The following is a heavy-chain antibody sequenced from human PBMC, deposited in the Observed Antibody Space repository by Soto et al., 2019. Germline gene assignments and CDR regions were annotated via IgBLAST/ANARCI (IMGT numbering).Heavy chain of an antibody. CDR1: GFTFSNYW. CDR2: IIGDGLYT. V-gene: IGHV3-74*03. CDR3: ARGILGSGTANDP. Sequence: EVQLVESGGGLVQPGGSLILSCAASGFTFSNYWMVWVRQAPRKGLVWVSRIIGDGLYTTYADSVKGRFTISRDNAKNTVYLQMHSLRVEDTAVYYCARGILGSGTANDPWGQGTLVTVSS. D-gene: IGHD3-10*01. J-gene: IGHJ5*02.